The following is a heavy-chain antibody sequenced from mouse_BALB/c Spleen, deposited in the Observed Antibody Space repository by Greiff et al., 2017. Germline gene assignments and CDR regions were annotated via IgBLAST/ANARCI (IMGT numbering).Heavy chain of an antibody. V-gene: IGHV6-6*02. D-gene: IGHD2-4*01. CDR2: IRLKSNNYAT. CDR3: TRPYDYDGTPFAY. Sequence: EVKLEESGGGLVQPGGSMKLSCVASGFTFSNYWMNWVRQSPEKGLEWVAEIRLKSNNYATHYAESVKGRFTISRDDSKSSVYLQMNNLRAEDTGIYYCTRPYDYDGTPFAYWGQGTLVTVSA. J-gene: IGHJ3*01. CDR1: GFTFSNYW.